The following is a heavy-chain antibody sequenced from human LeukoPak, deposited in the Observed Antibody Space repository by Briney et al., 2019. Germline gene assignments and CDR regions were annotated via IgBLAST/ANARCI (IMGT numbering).Heavy chain of an antibody. V-gene: IGHV4-59*01. J-gene: IGHJ4*02. CDR1: GGAISTYY. Sequence: SETLSLTCSVSGGAISTYYWNWIRQTPGQGLEWIGHISYGTTDYNPSLESRVTISADTSKNQISLRLTSVTAADTAVYYCARDKAHTYGYYFDPRGQGTQVLVSS. CDR2: ISYGTT. CDR3: ARDKAHTYGYYFDP. D-gene: IGHD3-10*01.